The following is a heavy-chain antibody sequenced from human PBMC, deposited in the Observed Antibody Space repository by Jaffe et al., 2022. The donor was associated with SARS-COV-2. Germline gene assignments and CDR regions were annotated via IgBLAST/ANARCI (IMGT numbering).Heavy chain of an antibody. CDR3: ARGTLMDDSSGYELADAFDI. D-gene: IGHD3-22*01. Sequence: QVQLQQWGAGLLKPSETLSLTCAVYGGSFSGYYWSWIRQPPGKGLEWIGEINHSGSTNYNPSLKSRVTISVDTSKNQFSLKLSSVTAADTAVYYCARGTLMDDSSGYELADAFDIWGQGTMVTVSS. J-gene: IGHJ3*02. CDR2: INHSGST. CDR1: GGSFSGYY. V-gene: IGHV4-34*01.